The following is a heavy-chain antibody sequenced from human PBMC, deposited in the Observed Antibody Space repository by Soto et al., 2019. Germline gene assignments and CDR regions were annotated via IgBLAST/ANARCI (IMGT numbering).Heavy chain of an antibody. V-gene: IGHV1-69*04. CDR1: GGTFSSYA. CDR2: IIPILGIA. Sequence: SVKVSCKASGGTFSSYAFSWVRQAPGQGLEWMGRIIPILGIANYAQKFQGRVTITADKSTSTAYMELSSLRSEDTAVYYCRSMVRGTSFDPWGQGTLVTVSS. D-gene: IGHD3-10*01. J-gene: IGHJ5*02. CDR3: RSMVRGTSFDP.